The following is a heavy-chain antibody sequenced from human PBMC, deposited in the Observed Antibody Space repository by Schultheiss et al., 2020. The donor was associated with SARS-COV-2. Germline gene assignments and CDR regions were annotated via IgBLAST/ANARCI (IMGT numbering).Heavy chain of an antibody. CDR3: ATLRSSGSNV. J-gene: IGHJ4*02. CDR2: IYTSGST. V-gene: IGHV4-61*02. Sequence: SETLSLTCTVSGGSISSSSYYWSWIRQPAGKGLEWIGRIYTSGSTNYNPSLKSRVTISVDTSKNQFSLKLSSVTAADTAVYYCATLRSSGSNVWGQGTLVTVSS. CDR1: GGSISSSSYY. D-gene: IGHD6-19*01.